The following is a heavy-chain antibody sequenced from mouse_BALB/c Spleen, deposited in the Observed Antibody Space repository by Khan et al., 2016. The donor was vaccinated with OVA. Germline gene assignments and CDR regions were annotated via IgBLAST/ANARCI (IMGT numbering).Heavy chain of an antibody. D-gene: IGHD1-1*01. J-gene: IGHJ3*01. Sequence: QVQLQQSVPELVNPGASLKVSCKASGYTFTDYIIGWVKQSTRQGLEWIGDIFPGSGTPYYNEKFKDKATLTADKSSNTASVQLSSLTSEDSAVYFCARGGYSVFTYWGQGTLVTVSA. CDR2: IFPGSGTP. V-gene: IGHV1-77*01. CDR1: GYTFTDYI. CDR3: ARGGYSVFTY.